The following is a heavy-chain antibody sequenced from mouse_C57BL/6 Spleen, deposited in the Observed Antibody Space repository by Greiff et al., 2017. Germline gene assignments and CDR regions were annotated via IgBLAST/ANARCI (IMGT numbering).Heavy chain of an antibody. CDR3: ATSRAYYYGSSLVY. Sequence: QVQLQPPGAELVMPGASVKLSCKASGYTFTSYWMHGVKQRPGQGLEWIGEIDPSASYTNYNQKFKGKSTLTVDKSSSTAYMQLSSLTSEDSAVYYCATSRAYYYGSSLVYWGQGTTLTVSS. V-gene: IGHV1-69*01. CDR2: IDPSASYT. J-gene: IGHJ2*01. CDR1: GYTFTSYW. D-gene: IGHD1-1*01.